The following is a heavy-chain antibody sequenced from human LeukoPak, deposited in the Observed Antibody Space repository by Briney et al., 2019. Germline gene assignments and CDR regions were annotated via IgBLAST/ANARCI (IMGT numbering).Heavy chain of an antibody. V-gene: IGHV3-30*03. CDR3: ARSRSLGRPPGPATIIDY. Sequence: SGGSLRLSCAASGFTFSNYGMHWVRQAPGKGLEWVAVISYDGNNKYYADSVKGRFTISRDNSKNTLYLQMNSLRAEDTAVYYCARSRSLGRPPGPATIIDYWGQGTLVTVSS. CDR1: GFTFSNYG. D-gene: IGHD1-14*01. CDR2: ISYDGNNK. J-gene: IGHJ4*02.